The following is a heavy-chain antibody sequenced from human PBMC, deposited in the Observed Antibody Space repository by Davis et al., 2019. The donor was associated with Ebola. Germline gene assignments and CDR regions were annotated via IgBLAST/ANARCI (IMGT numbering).Heavy chain of an antibody. V-gene: IGHV3-23*01. Sequence: PGGSLRLSCAASGFTFSSYAMTWVRQAPGKGLEWVSSISGSGDSTYYADSVKGRFTISRDNSKNTLYLQMNSLRVEGTAIYYCAKGVKYSSGPWYSDLWGRGTLVTVSS. CDR1: GFTFSSYA. D-gene: IGHD6-19*01. CDR2: ISGSGDST. J-gene: IGHJ2*01. CDR3: AKGVKYSSGPWYSDL.